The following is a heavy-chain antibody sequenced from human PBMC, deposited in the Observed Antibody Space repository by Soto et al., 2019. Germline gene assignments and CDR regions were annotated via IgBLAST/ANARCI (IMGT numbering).Heavy chain of an antibody. CDR3: ARGPPFTSAGSDVDY. V-gene: IGHV1-18*01. CDR2: IRAYNSDT. J-gene: IGHJ4*02. Sequence: QIQLVQSGGEVRKPGASVKVSCRASGYPFAKYGIIWVRQATGQGLEWMGGIRAYNSDTQYAQKFQGRITMTQDTSTSAAYLEMRSLRYDDTAVYYCARGPPFTSAGSDVDYWGRGTRVTVSS. CDR1: GYPFAKYG. D-gene: IGHD2-2*01.